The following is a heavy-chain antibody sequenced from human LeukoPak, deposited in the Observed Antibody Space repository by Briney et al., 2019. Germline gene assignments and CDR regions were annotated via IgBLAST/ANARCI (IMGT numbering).Heavy chain of an antibody. CDR3: ARTGDSSGYYSPFDY. J-gene: IGHJ4*02. CDR1: GGSISSSHW. D-gene: IGHD3-22*01. Sequence: PSGTLSLTCAVSGGSISSSHWWSWVRQPPGKGLEWIGEVYHSGSTNYNPSLKSRVTISVDKSKNQFSLKLSSVTAADTAVYYCARTGDSSGYYSPFDYWGQGTLVTVSS. V-gene: IGHV4-4*02. CDR2: VYHSGST.